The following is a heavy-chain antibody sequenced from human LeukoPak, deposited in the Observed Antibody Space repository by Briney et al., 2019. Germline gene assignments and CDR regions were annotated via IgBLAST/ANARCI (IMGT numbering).Heavy chain of an antibody. D-gene: IGHD4-17*01. CDR2: INYSGST. CDR3: ARSQSQVTTGSFDY. Sequence: SETLSLTCAVYGGSFSGYYWSWIRQPPGKGLEWIGEINYSGSTNYNPSLKSRVTISVDTSKNQFSLKLSSATAADTAVYYCARSQSQVTTGSFDYWGQGTLVTVSS. J-gene: IGHJ4*02. V-gene: IGHV4-34*01. CDR1: GGSFSGYY.